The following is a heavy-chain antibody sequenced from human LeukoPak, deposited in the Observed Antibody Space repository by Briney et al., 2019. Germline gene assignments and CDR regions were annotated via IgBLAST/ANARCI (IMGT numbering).Heavy chain of an antibody. CDR2: ISWNSGSI. CDR3: AKDGATMVRGGREFDY. J-gene: IGHJ4*02. CDR1: GFTFDDYA. D-gene: IGHD3-10*01. Sequence: GRSLRLSCAASGFTFDDYAMHWVRQAPGKGLEWVSGISWNSGSIGYADSVKGRFTISRDNAKNSLYLQMNSLRAEDTALYYCAKDGATMVRGGREFDYWGQGTLVTVFS. V-gene: IGHV3-9*01.